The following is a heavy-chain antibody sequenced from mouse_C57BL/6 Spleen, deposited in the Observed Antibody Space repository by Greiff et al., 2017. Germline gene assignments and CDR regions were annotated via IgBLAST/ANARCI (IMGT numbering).Heavy chain of an antibody. CDR2: FHPYNDDT. V-gene: IGHV1-47*01. CDR1: GYTFTTYP. J-gene: IGHJ4*01. CDR3: AREGDYYAMDY. Sequence: QVQLKESGAELVKPGASVKMSCKASGYTFTTYPIEWMKQNPGKSLEWIGNFHPYNDDTKYNEKFKGKATLTVEKSSSTVYLKLSRLTSDDSAVYYCAREGDYYAMDYWGQGTSVTVSS.